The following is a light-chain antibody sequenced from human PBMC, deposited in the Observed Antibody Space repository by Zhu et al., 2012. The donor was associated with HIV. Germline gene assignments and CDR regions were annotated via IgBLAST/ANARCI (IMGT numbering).Light chain of an antibody. CDR3: QQCGRWPPVT. V-gene: IGKV3-15*01. CDR2: GAS. CDR1: QSIQNN. J-gene: IGKJ1*01. Sequence: EIVMTQSPATLSVSPGERAILSCRASQSIQNNLAWYQQKPGQAPRLLIRGASSRATGIPDRFSGSGYGTEFTLTITSIQSEDFAIYYCQQCGRWPPVTFGQGTTVEI.